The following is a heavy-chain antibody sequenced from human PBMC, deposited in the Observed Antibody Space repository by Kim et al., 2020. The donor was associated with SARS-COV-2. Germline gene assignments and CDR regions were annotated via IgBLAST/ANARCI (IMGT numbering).Heavy chain of an antibody. CDR1: GGSFSGYY. Sequence: SETLSLTCAVYGGSFSGYYWSWIRQPPGKGLEWIGEINHSGSTNYNPSLKSRVTISVDTSKNQFSLKLSSVTAADTAVYYCATSRVWSGSIDYWGQGTLVTGSS. D-gene: IGHD3-10*01. V-gene: IGHV4-34*01. J-gene: IGHJ4*02. CDR3: ATSRVWSGSIDY. CDR2: INHSGST.